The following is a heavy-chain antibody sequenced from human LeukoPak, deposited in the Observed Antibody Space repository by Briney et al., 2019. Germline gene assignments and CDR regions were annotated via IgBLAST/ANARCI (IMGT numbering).Heavy chain of an antibody. CDR3: ARVVAAAAMGYYYYGMDV. J-gene: IGHJ6*02. CDR2: MNPNSGNT. D-gene: IGHD6-13*01. Sequence: ASVKVSCKASGYTFTSYDINWVRQATGQGLEWMGWMNPNSGNTGYAQKFQGRVTMTRNTSISTAYMELSSLRSEDTAVYYCARVVAAAAMGYYYYGMDVWGQGTTVTVSS. V-gene: IGHV1-8*01. CDR1: GYTFTSYD.